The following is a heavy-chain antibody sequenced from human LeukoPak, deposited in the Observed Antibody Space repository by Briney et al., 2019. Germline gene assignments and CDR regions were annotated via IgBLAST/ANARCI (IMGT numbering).Heavy chain of an antibody. D-gene: IGHD2-2*01. CDR2: IYYSGST. Sequence: SETLSLTCTVSGGSISSSSYYWGWIRQPPGKGLEWIGSIYYSGSTYYNPSLKSRVTISVDTSKNQFSLKLSSVTAADTAVYYCARVVVVPAAFDAFDIWGQGTMVTVSS. J-gene: IGHJ3*02. V-gene: IGHV4-39*07. CDR3: ARVVVVPAAFDAFDI. CDR1: GGSISSSSYY.